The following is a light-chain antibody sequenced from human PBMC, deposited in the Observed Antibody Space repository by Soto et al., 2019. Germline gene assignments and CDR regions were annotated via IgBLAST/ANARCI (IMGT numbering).Light chain of an antibody. V-gene: IGLV2-14*01. CDR3: SSYTSSMTNV. J-gene: IGLJ1*01. CDR1: SSDVGGYNY. CDR2: EVR. Sequence: QSVLTQPPSASGSPGQSVTISCTGSSSDVGGYNYVSWYQQHPGKAPKLVIYEVRKRPSGVSYRFSGSKSGNTASLTISGLQAADEADYFCSSYTSSMTNVFGSGTKVTVL.